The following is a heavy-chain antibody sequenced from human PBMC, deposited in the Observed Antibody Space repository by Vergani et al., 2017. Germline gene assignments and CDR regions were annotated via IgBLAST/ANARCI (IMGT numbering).Heavy chain of an antibody. Sequence: QVRLVGSGGGVVQPGRSLRLSCATYGFIFQNYTMHWVRQAPGKGLEWVALISNDGRHTYYADSVRGRFSISRDNSKNTLYLQMNSLRVEDTAMYFCARDLSYSTAWPFFDSRGQGTLVTVSS. D-gene: IGHD4-11*01. CDR1: GFIFQNYT. V-gene: IGHV3-30*04. CDR3: ARDLSYSTAWPFFDS. CDR2: ISNDGRHT. J-gene: IGHJ4*02.